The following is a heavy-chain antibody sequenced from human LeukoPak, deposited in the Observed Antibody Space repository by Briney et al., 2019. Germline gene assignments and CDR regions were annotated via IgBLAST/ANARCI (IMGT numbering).Heavy chain of an antibody. J-gene: IGHJ6*03. Sequence: ASVKVSCKASGYTFTSYGISWVRQAPGQGLEWMGWISAYNGNTNYAQKLQGRVTMTTDTSTSTAYMELRSLRSDDTAVYYCARLEDSSGWPSFGVYYYYYYMDVWGKGTTVTVSS. V-gene: IGHV1-18*01. CDR1: GYTFTSYG. CDR2: ISAYNGNT. CDR3: ARLEDSSGWPSFGVYYYYYYMDV. D-gene: IGHD6-19*01.